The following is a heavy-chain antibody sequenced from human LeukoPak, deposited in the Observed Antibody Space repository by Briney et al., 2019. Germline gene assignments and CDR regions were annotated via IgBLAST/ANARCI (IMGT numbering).Heavy chain of an antibody. Sequence: SETLSLTCTVSGGSISSYYWSWIRQPPGKGLEWIGYIYYSGSTNYNPSLKSRVTISVDTSKNQFSLKLSSVTAADTAVYYCARGRRAVPYYYDSSGYYYDWWGQGTLVTVSS. D-gene: IGHD3-22*01. CDR2: IYYSGST. J-gene: IGHJ4*02. CDR3: ARGRRAVPYYYDSSGYYYDW. CDR1: GGSISSYY. V-gene: IGHV4-59*12.